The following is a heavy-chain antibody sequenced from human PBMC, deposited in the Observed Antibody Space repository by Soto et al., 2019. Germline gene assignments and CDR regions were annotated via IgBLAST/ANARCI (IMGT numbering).Heavy chain of an antibody. CDR1: GFIFSTYA. Sequence: GGSLRLSCAASGFIFSTYAMSWVRQAPGKGLEWVSAISGSGGSTHYADSVKGRFTISRENSRDTLYVQMNSLRAEDTAVYYCAKDTFSSGWYGAFVIWGQGTMVTVSS. D-gene: IGHD6-19*01. CDR2: ISGSGGST. J-gene: IGHJ3*02. V-gene: IGHV3-23*01. CDR3: AKDTFSSGWYGAFVI.